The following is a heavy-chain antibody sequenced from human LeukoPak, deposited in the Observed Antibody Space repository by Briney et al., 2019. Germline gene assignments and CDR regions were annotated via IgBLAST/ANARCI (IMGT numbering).Heavy chain of an antibody. D-gene: IGHD6-13*01. Sequence: SETLSLTCTVSGGSLSTYYWSWIRQPPGKGLEWIGSMSYSGSTNYNLSLKSRVTNSVDATKNQFSLRLNSVTAADTAVYYCARRRAEGGSNVHYNWFDPWGQGTLVTVSS. CDR1: GGSLSTYY. CDR3: ARRRAEGGSNVHYNWFDP. J-gene: IGHJ5*02. V-gene: IGHV4-59*08. CDR2: MSYSGST.